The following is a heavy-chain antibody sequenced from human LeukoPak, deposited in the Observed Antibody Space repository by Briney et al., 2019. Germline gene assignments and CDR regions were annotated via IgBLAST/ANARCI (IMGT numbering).Heavy chain of an antibody. CDR2: ISAYNGNT. CDR1: GYTFTSYG. Sequence: GASVKVSCKASGYTFTSYGISWVRQAPGQGREWMGWISAYNGNTNYAQKLQGRVTMTTDTSTSTAYMELRSLRSDDTAVYYCAREGTEQWLIRMYNWFDPWGQGTLVTVSS. V-gene: IGHV1-18*01. D-gene: IGHD6-19*01. CDR3: AREGTEQWLIRMYNWFDP. J-gene: IGHJ5*02.